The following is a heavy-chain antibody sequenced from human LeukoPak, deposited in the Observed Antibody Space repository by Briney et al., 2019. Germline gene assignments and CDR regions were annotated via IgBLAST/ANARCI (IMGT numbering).Heavy chain of an antibody. Sequence: PGGSLTLSCSASGFNFSSYAMGWVPQAPGKGLEGVSPINGSGGSSYYAASVKGRFTISRDNSKNTLYLQMNSLRAEDTAVYYCAKETVRCSGGSCYYFDYWGQGTLVTVSS. CDR3: AKETVRCSGGSCYYFDY. J-gene: IGHJ4*02. CDR1: GFNFSSYA. CDR2: INGSGGSS. V-gene: IGHV3-23*01. D-gene: IGHD2-15*01.